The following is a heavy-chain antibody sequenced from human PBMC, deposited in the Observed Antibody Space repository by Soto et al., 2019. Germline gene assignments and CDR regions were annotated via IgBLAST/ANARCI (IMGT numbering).Heavy chain of an antibody. CDR3: VSGRDSGGYSF. Sequence: GGSLRLSCAASGFSFSTYDMNWVRQAPGKGLEWLSYISISGSIIYYADSVKGRFTVSRDNAKNSLYLQMNSLRAEDTAVYYCVSGRDSGGYSFWGQGTLVTVSS. J-gene: IGHJ4*02. CDR2: ISISGSII. V-gene: IGHV3-48*01. D-gene: IGHD3-10*01. CDR1: GFSFSTYD.